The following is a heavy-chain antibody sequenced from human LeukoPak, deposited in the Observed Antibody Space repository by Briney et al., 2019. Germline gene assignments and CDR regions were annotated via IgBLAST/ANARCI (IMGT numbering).Heavy chain of an antibody. Sequence: SGPTLVKPTQTLTLTCTFSGFSLSTSGVAVAWIRQPPGKALEWLALIYWNDDKRYSPSLKSRLSITNDASKNQVVLTMTNMDPADTGTYYCAHSRYDYVWGSSQFDYWGQGTLITVSS. J-gene: IGHJ4*02. CDR3: AHSRYDYVWGSSQFDY. CDR2: IYWNDDK. CDR1: GFSLSTSGVA. V-gene: IGHV2-5*01. D-gene: IGHD3-16*01.